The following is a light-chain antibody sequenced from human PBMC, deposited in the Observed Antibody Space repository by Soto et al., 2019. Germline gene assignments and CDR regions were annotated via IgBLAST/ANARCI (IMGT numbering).Light chain of an antibody. CDR2: SDT. Sequence: QSVLTQPPSASGTPGQRVTISCSGSTSNIGTNTVNWYQQLTGTAPKLLIYSDTQRPSGVPDRFSGSKSGTSASLAISGLQSEDEADYYCAAWDDSLNGYVLGNGTKVTVL. J-gene: IGLJ1*01. CDR3: AAWDDSLNGYV. V-gene: IGLV1-44*01. CDR1: TSNIGTNT.